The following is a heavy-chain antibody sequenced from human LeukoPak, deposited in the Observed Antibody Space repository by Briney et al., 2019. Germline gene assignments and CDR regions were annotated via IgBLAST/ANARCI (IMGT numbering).Heavy chain of an antibody. CDR2: ISWNSGSI. D-gene: IGHD3-16*02. J-gene: IGHJ3*02. CDR1: GFTFDDYA. CDR3: AKDTFGGVIVLHDAFDI. Sequence: GRSLRLSCAASGFTFDDYAMHWVRQAPGKGLEWVSGISWNSGSIGYADSVKGRLTISRDNAKNSLYLQMNSLRAEDTALYYCAKDTFGGVIVLHDAFDIWGQGTMVTVSS. V-gene: IGHV3-9*01.